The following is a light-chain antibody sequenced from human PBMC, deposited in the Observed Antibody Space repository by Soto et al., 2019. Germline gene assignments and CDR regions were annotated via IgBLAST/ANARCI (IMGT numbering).Light chain of an antibody. CDR2: GAS. J-gene: IGKJ1*01. V-gene: IGKV3-15*01. CDR1: QSVSSN. CDR3: QQYNSYSRT. Sequence: EIVMTQSPATLSVSPGERATLSCRASQSVSSNLAWYQQKPGQAPRLLIYGASTRDTGIPARFSGSVSGTEFTLTISSLQPDDFATYYCQQYNSYSRTFGQGTKVDIK.